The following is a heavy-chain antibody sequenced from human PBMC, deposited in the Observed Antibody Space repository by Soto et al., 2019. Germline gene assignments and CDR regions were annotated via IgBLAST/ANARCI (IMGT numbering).Heavy chain of an antibody. CDR3: ARHLGYCSSTSCYAAGFWFDP. J-gene: IGHJ5*02. CDR2: IYYSGNT. D-gene: IGHD2-2*01. Sequence: TSETLSLTCTVSGGSISSSSYYWGWIRQPPGKGLEWIGSIYYSGNTYYNPSLKSRVTISVDTSKNQFSLKLSSVSAADTAVYYCARHLGYCSSTSCYAAGFWFDPWGQGTLVTVSS. V-gene: IGHV4-39*01. CDR1: GGSISSSSYY.